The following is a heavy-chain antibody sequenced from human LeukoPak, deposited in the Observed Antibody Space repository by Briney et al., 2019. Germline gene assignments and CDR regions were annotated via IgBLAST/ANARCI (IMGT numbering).Heavy chain of an antibody. CDR2: IYYSGST. Sequence: SETLSLTCTVSGGSISSSSYYWGWIRQPPGKGVEWIGSIYYSGSTYYNPSLKSRVTISVDTSKNQFSLKLSSVTAADTAVYYCAREGDSSGWSEAFDIWGQGTMVTVSS. CDR3: AREGDSSGWSEAFDI. D-gene: IGHD6-19*01. J-gene: IGHJ3*02. V-gene: IGHV4-39*07. CDR1: GGSISSSSYY.